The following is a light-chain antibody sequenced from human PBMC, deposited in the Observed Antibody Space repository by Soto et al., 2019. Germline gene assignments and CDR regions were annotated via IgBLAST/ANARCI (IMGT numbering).Light chain of an antibody. CDR3: QQFGSSPGFT. CDR1: QSINSRY. Sequence: DIVLTQSPGTLSLSPGERATLSRRASQSINSRYLAWYQQKPGQAPRLLIYAASSRATGIPDRFSGSGSGTDFTLTISRLEPEDFAVYYCQQFGSSPGFTFGPGTKVDIK. CDR2: AAS. J-gene: IGKJ3*01. V-gene: IGKV3-20*01.